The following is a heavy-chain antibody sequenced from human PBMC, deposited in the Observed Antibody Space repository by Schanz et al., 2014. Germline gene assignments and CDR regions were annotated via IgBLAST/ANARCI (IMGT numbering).Heavy chain of an antibody. D-gene: IGHD6-13*01. CDR2: INVYNGDT. Sequence: QVQLVQSGTEVKKPGASVKVSCKASGYTFTSYGVSWVRQAPGQGLEWMGWINVYNGDTKFAKTFQDRVTLTTDTSTSTAYMELRSLRSDATADYYCARNIIATARAYDIWGQGTMVTVSS. CDR3: ARNIIATARAYDI. CDR1: GYTFTSYG. J-gene: IGHJ3*02. V-gene: IGHV1-18*04.